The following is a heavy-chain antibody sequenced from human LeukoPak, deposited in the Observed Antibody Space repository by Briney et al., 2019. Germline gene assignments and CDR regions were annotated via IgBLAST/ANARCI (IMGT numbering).Heavy chain of an antibody. Sequence: GGALMLSCAAAGGAFSNSDMHWGRAGTGKGLGWVSAIGTGRETYYAYSVKGRFTISREKAKNSLYLQMNSLRAGDTAVYYCAREVADSSSSDWGLDVWGKGTTVTVSS. CDR1: GGAFSNSD. D-gene: IGHD6-13*01. CDR2: IGTGRET. V-gene: IGHV3-13*01. J-gene: IGHJ6*01. CDR3: AREVADSSSSDWGLDV.